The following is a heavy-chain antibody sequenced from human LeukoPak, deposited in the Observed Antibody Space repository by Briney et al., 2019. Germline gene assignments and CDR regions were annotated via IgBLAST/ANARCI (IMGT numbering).Heavy chain of an antibody. Sequence: QPGGSLRLSCAASGFTFSDYWIHCVRQVPGKGLVWVSHINSDGSSATYADSVKGRLTISRDNARNTVYLQMNSLRAEDTAVYFCARGGIGCFDYWGQGALVTVSS. J-gene: IGHJ4*02. D-gene: IGHD3-16*01. CDR2: INSDGSSA. CDR1: GFTFSDYW. V-gene: IGHV3-74*01. CDR3: ARGGIGCFDY.